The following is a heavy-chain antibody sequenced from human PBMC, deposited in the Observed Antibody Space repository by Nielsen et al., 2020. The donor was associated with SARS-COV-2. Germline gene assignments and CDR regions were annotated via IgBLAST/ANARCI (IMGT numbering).Heavy chain of an antibody. J-gene: IGHJ6*02. CDR2: ISYDGSNK. D-gene: IGHD3-10*01. Sequence: VRQMPGKGLEWVAVISYDGSNKYYADSVKGRFTISRDNSKNTLYLQMNSLRAEDTAVYYCAKAITMVRGVIPYYYYGMDVWGQETTVTVSS. V-gene: IGHV3-30*18. CDR3: AKAITMVRGVIPYYYYGMDV.